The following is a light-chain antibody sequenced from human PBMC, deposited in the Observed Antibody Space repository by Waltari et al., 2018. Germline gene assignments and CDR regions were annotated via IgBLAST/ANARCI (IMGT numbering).Light chain of an antibody. V-gene: IGKV1-39*01. Sequence: DIQVTQSPSSLSASVGARVTLTCRTSQSVSSYLNWYQHRPGQAPTPLIYAASTLHRGVPSRFSGSGSGTDYTLTITGLQPEDFATYFCQQSYNTPRTFGLGTKLQIK. CDR1: QSVSSY. J-gene: IGKJ2*01. CDR2: AAS. CDR3: QQSYNTPRT.